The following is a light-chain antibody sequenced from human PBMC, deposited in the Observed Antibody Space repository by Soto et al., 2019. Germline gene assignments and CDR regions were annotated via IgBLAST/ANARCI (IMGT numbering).Light chain of an antibody. Sequence: QSALTQPPSASGSPGQSVTISCTGTNSDVGGYNYVSWYQQYPGKAPKLIIYEVNERPSVVPDRFSGSNSGNTASLTVSGLQTADEADYCCSSYAGSNWYVFGTGTKLTVL. CDR1: NSDVGGYNY. V-gene: IGLV2-8*01. J-gene: IGLJ1*01. CDR2: EVN. CDR3: SSYAGSNWYV.